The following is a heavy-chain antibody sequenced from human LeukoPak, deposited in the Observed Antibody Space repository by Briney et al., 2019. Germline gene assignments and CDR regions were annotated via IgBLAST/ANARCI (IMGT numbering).Heavy chain of an antibody. CDR1: GYTFTSYY. V-gene: IGHV1-46*01. D-gene: IGHD1-26*01. CDR2: INPSGGST. CDR3: ARGRYSGSSQGDWYFDL. J-gene: IGHJ2*01. Sequence: ASVKVSCKASGYTFTSYYMHWVRQAPGQGLEWMGIINPSGGSTSYAQKFQGRVTMTRDTSTSTVQMVLSSLRSEDTAVYYCARGRYSGSSQGDWYFDLWGRGTLVTVSS.